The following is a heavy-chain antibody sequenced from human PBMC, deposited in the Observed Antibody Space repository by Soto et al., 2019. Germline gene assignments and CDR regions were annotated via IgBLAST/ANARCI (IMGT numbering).Heavy chain of an antibody. CDR1: GFTFSSYG. Sequence: QVQLVESGGGVVQPGRSLRLSCAASGFTFSSYGMHWVRQAPGKGLEWVAVIWYDGSNKYYADSVKGRFTISRDNSKNTLYLQMNSLRAEDTAVYYCARDSSGDYYDSSGYYYFDYWGQGTLVTVSS. CDR2: IWYDGSNK. D-gene: IGHD3-22*01. CDR3: ARDSSGDYYDSSGYYYFDY. J-gene: IGHJ4*02. V-gene: IGHV3-33*01.